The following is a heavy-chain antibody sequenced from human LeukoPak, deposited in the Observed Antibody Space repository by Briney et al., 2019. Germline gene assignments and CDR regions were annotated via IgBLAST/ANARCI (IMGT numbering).Heavy chain of an antibody. D-gene: IGHD4-17*01. CDR3: ARDFNYGDYDLLYYGMDV. J-gene: IGHJ6*04. V-gene: IGHV1-18*04. Sequence: GASVKVSCKASGYTFTSYGISWVRQAPGQGLEWMGWTSAYNGNTNYAQKLQGRVTMTTDTSTSTAYMELRSLRSDDTAVYYCARDFNYGDYDLLYYGMDVWGKGTTVTVSS. CDR1: GYTFTSYG. CDR2: TSAYNGNT.